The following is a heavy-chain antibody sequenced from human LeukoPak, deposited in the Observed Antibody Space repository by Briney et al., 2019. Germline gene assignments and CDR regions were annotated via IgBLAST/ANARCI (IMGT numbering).Heavy chain of an antibody. CDR2: INPYSAAT. Sequence: GASVKVSCKASGYTFTAYYFHWVRQAPDQGLDWMGWINPYSAATKYAQKFQDRVTMTRDTSVSTAYMDLSSLRSDDTAVYYCARGSYGSGSYPSDVWGQGNTVTVSS. CDR1: GYTFTAYY. J-gene: IGHJ6*02. V-gene: IGHV1-2*02. D-gene: IGHD3-10*01. CDR3: ARGSYGSGSYPSDV.